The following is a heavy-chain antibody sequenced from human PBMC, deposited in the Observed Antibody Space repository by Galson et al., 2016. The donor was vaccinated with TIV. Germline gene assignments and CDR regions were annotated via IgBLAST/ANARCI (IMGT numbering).Heavy chain of an antibody. D-gene: IGHD6-13*01. CDR2: IKEDGSEK. CDR3: ARVSSWYYVDC. CDR1: GFTFSDYY. V-gene: IGHV3-7*01. J-gene: IGHJ4*02. Sequence: SLRLSCAASGFTFSDYYMSWIRQVPGKGLEWVANIKEDGSEKYYVDSVTGRFPVSSDNAKESLFLQMDSLRVEDTAVYYCARVSSWYYVDCWGQGTLITVSS.